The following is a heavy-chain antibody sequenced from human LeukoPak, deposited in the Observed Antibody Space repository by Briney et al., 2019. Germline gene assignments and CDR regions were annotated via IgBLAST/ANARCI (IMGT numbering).Heavy chain of an antibody. J-gene: IGHJ2*01. Sequence: SETLSLTCTVSGGSISSGDYYWSWIRQPPGKGLEWIGYIYYSGSTYYNPSLKSRVTISVDTSKNQFSLKLSSVTAADTAVYYCARGLVEVVGGYFDRWGRGTLVTVSS. D-gene: IGHD2-2*01. V-gene: IGHV4-30-4*01. CDR2: IYYSGST. CDR3: ARGLVEVVGGYFDR. CDR1: GGSISSGDYY.